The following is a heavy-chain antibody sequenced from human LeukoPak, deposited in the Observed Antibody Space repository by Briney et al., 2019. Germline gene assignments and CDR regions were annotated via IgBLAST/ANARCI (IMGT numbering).Heavy chain of an antibody. CDR2: IKEDGRRQ. Sequence: PGGSLRLSCAASGFTFSTYWMSWVRQTPGKGLEGVANIKEDGRRQYYVASVKGRFTISRDHAKNSLYLQMNSLRVEATAVSYCARDGGGYDSWGQGTLVTVSS. D-gene: IGHD5-24*01. J-gene: IGHJ5*01. CDR3: ARDGGGYDS. V-gene: IGHV3-7*01. CDR1: GFTFSTYW.